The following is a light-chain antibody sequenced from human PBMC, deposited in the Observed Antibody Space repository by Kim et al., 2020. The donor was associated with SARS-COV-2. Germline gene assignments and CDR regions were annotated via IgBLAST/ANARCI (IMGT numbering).Light chain of an antibody. J-gene: IGKJ1*01. Sequence: DIQMTQSPSSLSASVGDRVTITCRASQGISSYLAWYQQKPGKVPKLLIYAASTLQSGVPSRFSGIGSGTDFTLTISSLQPEDVATYYCQKYNSAPRTFGQGTKVDIK. CDR1: QGISSY. CDR3: QKYNSAPRT. CDR2: AAS. V-gene: IGKV1-27*01.